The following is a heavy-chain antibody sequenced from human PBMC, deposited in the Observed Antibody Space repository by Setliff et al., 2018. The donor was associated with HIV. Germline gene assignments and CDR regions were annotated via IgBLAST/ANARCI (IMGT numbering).Heavy chain of an antibody. CDR3: ARASKYGVRYYFDY. CDR2: TYYSSKWYN. V-gene: IGHV6-1*01. J-gene: IGHJ4*02. CDR1: GDSVSSDTAA. Sequence: SQTLSLPCAISGDSVSSDTAAWNWIRQSPSRGLEWLGRTYYSSKWYNDYAPSVKSRIGINPDTSKNQFSLQLNSVTPDDTPVYFCARASKYGVRYYFDYWGLGTLVTVSS. D-gene: IGHD4-17*01.